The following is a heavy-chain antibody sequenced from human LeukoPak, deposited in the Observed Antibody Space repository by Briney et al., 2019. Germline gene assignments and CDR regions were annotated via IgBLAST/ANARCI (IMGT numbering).Heavy chain of an antibody. CDR2: INPRGGST. CDR3: ARSPVVDEVPAAIQMGVLVF. V-gene: IGHV1-46*01. Sequence: ASVKVSCKASGYTFSSYFMRWVRQAPGQGLEWMRIINPRGGSTIYAHKFQGRVTMTRDTSTSTIYMDLTSLRSEDTAVYYCARSPVVDEVPAAIQMGVLVFWAQGSLVTVS. CDR1: GYTFSSYF. D-gene: IGHD2-2*02. J-gene: IGHJ1*01.